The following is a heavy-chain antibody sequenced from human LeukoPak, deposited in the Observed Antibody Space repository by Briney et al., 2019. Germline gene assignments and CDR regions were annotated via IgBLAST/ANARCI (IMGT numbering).Heavy chain of an antibody. CDR3: VRGRGYSFAFDP. V-gene: IGHV4-38-2*02. J-gene: IGHJ5*02. CDR2: VFHDGST. D-gene: IGHD5-18*01. Sequence: PSETLSLTCTVSGYSSSSGYYWGWIRQPPGKGLDWIGSVFHDGSTYYNPSLRSRVSMSIDSSDKQFSLNLKFVTAADTAVYFCVRGRGYSFAFDPWGQGTLVTVSS. CDR1: GYSSSSGYY.